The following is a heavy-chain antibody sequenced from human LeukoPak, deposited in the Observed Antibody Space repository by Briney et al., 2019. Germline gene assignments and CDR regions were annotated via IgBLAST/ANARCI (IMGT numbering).Heavy chain of an antibody. CDR1: GYTFTSYG. CDR2: ISAYNGNT. CDR3: ARDKFYGDPYYFDY. J-gene: IGHJ4*02. Sequence: ASVKVSCKASGYTFTSYGISWVRQAPGQGLEWMGWISAYNGNTNYAQKLQGRVTKTTDTSTSTAYMELRSLRSDDTAVYYCARDKFYGDPYYFDYWGQGTLVTVSS. V-gene: IGHV1-18*01. D-gene: IGHD4-17*01.